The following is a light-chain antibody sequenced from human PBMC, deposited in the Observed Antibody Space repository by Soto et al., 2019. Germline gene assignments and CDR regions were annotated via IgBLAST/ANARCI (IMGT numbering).Light chain of an antibody. CDR1: QSVLYSSNNKNY. V-gene: IGKV4-1*01. CDR2: WAS. J-gene: IGKJ2*01. CDR3: QQYYSTPPF. Sequence: DIVMTQSPDSLAVSLGERATINCKSSQSVLYSSNNKNYLAWYQQKPGQPPKLLIYWASTRESVVPDRFSGSWSGTDFTLTISSLQAEDVAVSYCQQYYSTPPFFGQGTKLEIK.